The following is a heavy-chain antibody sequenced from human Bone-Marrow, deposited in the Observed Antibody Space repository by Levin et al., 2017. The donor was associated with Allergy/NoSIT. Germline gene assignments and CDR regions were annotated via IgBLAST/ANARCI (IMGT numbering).Heavy chain of an antibody. CDR3: TTVGTAGYWVH. CDR2: VKTKAAGGTI. Sequence: RAGGSLRLSCAASGFTFNNAWMNWVRQAPGKGLEWVGRVKTKAAGGTIDYAAPVEGRFTISRDDSKNTVYLQMNSLKTEDTGVYYCTTVGTAGYWVHWGQGTLVTVSS. V-gene: IGHV3-15*07. D-gene: IGHD2-8*02. J-gene: IGHJ4*02. CDR1: GFTFNNAW.